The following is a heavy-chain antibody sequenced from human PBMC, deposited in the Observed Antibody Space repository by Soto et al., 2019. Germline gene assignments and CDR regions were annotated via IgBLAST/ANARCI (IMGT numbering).Heavy chain of an antibody. V-gene: IGHV1-69*01. Sequence: QVQLVQSGPELKIPGSSVKVSCKPSGTTFDSFTFSWVRQAPGQGLEWMGGFVPMFGSASIAQRFQGRVRITADASTGTGYMELSDLRSEDSAIYYCVREDDTTGHYSWFDPWGPGTLVTVSS. CDR2: FVPMFGSA. D-gene: IGHD3-9*01. CDR3: VREDDTTGHYSWFDP. CDR1: GTTFDSFT. J-gene: IGHJ5*02.